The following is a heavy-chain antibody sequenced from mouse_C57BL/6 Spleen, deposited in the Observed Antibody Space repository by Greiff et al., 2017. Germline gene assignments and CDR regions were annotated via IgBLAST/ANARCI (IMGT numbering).Heavy chain of an antibody. D-gene: IGHD1-1*01. CDR2: IKPSTGGT. Sequence: VQLQQSGPELVKPGASVKISCKASGYSFTGYYMNWVKQSPEKSLEWIGEIKPSTGGTTYNQKFKAKATLTVDKSSSTAYMQLKSLTSEDSAVYYCASTYYYGSSYFDYWGQGTTLTVSS. CDR3: ASTYYYGSSYFDY. J-gene: IGHJ2*01. V-gene: IGHV1-42*01. CDR1: GYSFTGYY.